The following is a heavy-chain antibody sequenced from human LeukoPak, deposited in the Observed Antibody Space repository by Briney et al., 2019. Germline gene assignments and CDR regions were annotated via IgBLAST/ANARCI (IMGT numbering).Heavy chain of an antibody. CDR1: GFTFSSYW. Sequence: PGGSLRLSCAASGFTFSSYWMSWVRQAPGKGLEWVANIKQDGSEKYYVDSVKGRFTISRDNAKNSLYLQMNSLRAEDTAVYYCARAPTSVFTGYYMDVWGKGTTVTVSS. J-gene: IGHJ6*03. CDR3: ARAPTSVFTGYYMDV. V-gene: IGHV3-7*01. CDR2: IKQDGSEK. D-gene: IGHD5/OR15-5a*01.